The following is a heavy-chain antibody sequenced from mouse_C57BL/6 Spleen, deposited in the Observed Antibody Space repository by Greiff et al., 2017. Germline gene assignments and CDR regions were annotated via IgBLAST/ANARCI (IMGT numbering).Heavy chain of an antibody. CDR3: ARWGYGSSWFAY. V-gene: IGHV1-7*01. J-gene: IGHJ3*01. CDR1: GYTFTSYW. D-gene: IGHD1-1*01. Sequence: QVHVKQSGAELAKPGASVKLSCKASGYTFTSYWMHWVKQRPGRGLEWIGYINPSSGYTKYNQKFKDKATLTADKSSSTAYMQLSSLTSEDSAVYYCARWGYGSSWFAYWGQGTLVTVSA. CDR2: INPSSGYT.